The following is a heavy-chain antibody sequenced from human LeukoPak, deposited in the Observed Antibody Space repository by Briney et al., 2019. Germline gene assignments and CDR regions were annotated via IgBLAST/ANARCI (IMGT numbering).Heavy chain of an antibody. Sequence: SETLSLTCTVSGGSISSSSYSWGWIRQPPGKGLEWIGSIYYSGNSYYNPSLKSRVTISVDTSKNQFSLRLSSVTAADTAVYYCARALEGVKSPYAFDIRGQGTMVTVS. CDR1: GGSISSSSYS. CDR2: IYYSGNS. J-gene: IGHJ3*02. V-gene: IGHV4-39*07. CDR3: ARALEGVKSPYAFDI. D-gene: IGHD3-16*01.